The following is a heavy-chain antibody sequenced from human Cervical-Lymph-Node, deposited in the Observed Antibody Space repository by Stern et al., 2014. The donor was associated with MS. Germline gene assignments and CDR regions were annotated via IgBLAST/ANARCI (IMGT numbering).Heavy chain of an antibody. Sequence: EVQLVESGEEVKKPGESLKISCKLSGYSFTIYYIAWVRQMPGKGLEWMGVIYPYDSDTTYSPSFQAQVTISADKSITTAYLQWSSLRASDTAMYYCARHVQGFDYWGQGTLVTVSS. CDR3: ARHVQGFDY. CDR1: GYSFTIYY. CDR2: IYPYDSDT. J-gene: IGHJ4*02. V-gene: IGHV5-51*01.